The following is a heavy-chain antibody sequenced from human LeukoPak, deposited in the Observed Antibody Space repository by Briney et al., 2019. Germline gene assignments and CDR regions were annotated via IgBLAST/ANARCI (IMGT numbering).Heavy chain of an antibody. CDR1: GGSISSYY. V-gene: IGHV4-59*01. CDR3: ARATGGYFDY. D-gene: IGHD1-14*01. J-gene: IGHJ4*02. CDR2: IYYSGST. Sequence: SETLSLTCTVSGGSISSYYWSWIRQPPGKGLEWIGYIYYSGSTNYNPSLKSRVTISVDTSKNQFSLKLSSVTAADTAVYYCARATGGYFDYWGQGTLVTVSS.